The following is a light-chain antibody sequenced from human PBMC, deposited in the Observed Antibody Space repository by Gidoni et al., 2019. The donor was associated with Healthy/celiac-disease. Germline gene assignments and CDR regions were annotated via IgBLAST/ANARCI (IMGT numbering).Light chain of an antibody. CDR2: WAS. J-gene: IGKJ4*01. CDR1: QSVLYSSNNKNY. V-gene: IGKV4-1*01. CDR3: QQYYSTQGI. Sequence: DIVMTQSPDSLAVSLGERATINCKSSQSVLYSSNNKNYLAWYQQKPGQPPKLLIYWASTRESGVPDRFSGSGSGTDFTLTISSLQAEDVAVYYCQQYYSTQGIFGGGTKVEIK.